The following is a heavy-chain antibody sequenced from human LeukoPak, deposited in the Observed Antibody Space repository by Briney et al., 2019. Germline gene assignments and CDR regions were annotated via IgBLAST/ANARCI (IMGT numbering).Heavy chain of an antibody. D-gene: IGHD3-10*01. J-gene: IGHJ4*02. CDR1: GGSISSYY. Sequence: SGTLSLTCTVSGGSISSYYWSWIRQPPGKGLEWIGYIYYSGSTNYSPSLKSRVTISVDTSKNQFSLKLSSVTAADTAVYYCARSTELWFGELLWGYFDYWGQGTLVTVSS. CDR2: IYYSGST. V-gene: IGHV4-59*01. CDR3: ARSTELWFGELLWGYFDY.